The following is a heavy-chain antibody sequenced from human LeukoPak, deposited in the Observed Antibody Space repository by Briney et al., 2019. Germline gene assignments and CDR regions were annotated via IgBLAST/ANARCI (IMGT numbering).Heavy chain of an antibody. CDR1: GFTSTNAW. CDR3: TTAGYSGYDWNY. J-gene: IGHJ4*02. D-gene: IGHD5-12*01. Sequence: PGGSLRLSCAASGFTSTNAWMSWVRQAPGKGLEWVGRIKSKTHGGTTDYAAPVKGRFTISRDDSKNTLYLQMNSLKTEDTAVYYCTTAGYSGYDWNYWGQGALVTVSS. V-gene: IGHV3-15*01. CDR2: IKSKTHGGTT.